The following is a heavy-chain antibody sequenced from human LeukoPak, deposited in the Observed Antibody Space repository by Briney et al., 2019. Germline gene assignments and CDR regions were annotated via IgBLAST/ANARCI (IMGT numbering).Heavy chain of an antibody. V-gene: IGHV3-23*01. CDR1: GFTFSSYA. J-gene: IGHJ4*02. CDR2: ISGSGGST. D-gene: IGHD2-2*01. Sequence: GGSLRLSCAASGFTFSSYAMSWVRQAPGKGLEWVSAISGSGGSTYYADSVKGRFTISRDNSKNTLYLQMNGLRTEDTAVYYCAQVGTSCYAADYWGQGTLVTVSS. CDR3: AQVGTSCYAADY.